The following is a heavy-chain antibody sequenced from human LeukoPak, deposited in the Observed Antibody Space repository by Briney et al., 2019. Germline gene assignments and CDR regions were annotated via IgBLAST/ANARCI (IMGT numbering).Heavy chain of an antibody. J-gene: IGHJ3*02. D-gene: IGHD3-10*01. CDR2: SRGKGNSYTT. CDR1: GFTFSDHY. V-gene: IGHV3-72*01. CDR3: AKPSPRGLWFGEVLNAFDI. Sequence: AGGSLRLSCAASGFTFSDHYIDWVRQAPGKGLEWVGRSRGKGNSYTTAYAASVRGRFTISRDDSKNSLYLQMNSLKIEDTAVYYCAKPSPRGLWFGEVLNAFDIWGQGTMVTVSS.